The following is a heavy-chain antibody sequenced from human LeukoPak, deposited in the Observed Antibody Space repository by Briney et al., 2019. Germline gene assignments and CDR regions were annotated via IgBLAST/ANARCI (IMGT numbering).Heavy chain of an antibody. Sequence: SETLSLTCAVYGGSFSGYYWSWIRQPPGKGLEWIGEINHSGSTNYNPSLKSRVTISVDTSKNQFSLKLSSVTAADTAVYYCASDSSSWYPTYWGQGTLVTVSS. CDR2: INHSGST. J-gene: IGHJ4*02. D-gene: IGHD6-13*01. CDR3: ASDSSSWYPTY. V-gene: IGHV4-34*01. CDR1: GGSFSGYY.